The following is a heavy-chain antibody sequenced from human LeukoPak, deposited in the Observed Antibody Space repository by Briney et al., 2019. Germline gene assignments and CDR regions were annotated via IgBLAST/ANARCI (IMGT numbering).Heavy chain of an antibody. D-gene: IGHD2-2*01. CDR2: INHSGST. Sequence: SETLSLTCAVYGVSFSGYYWSWIRQPPGKGLEWIGEINHSGSTNYNPSLKSRVTISVDTSKNQFSLKLSSVTAADTAVYYCARGRKSYCSSTSCYAEVFDYWGQGTPVTVSS. J-gene: IGHJ4*02. CDR3: ARGRKSYCSSTSCYAEVFDY. V-gene: IGHV4-34*01. CDR1: GVSFSGYY.